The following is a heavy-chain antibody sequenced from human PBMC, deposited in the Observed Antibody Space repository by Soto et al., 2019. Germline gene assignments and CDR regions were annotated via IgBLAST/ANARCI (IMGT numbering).Heavy chain of an antibody. J-gene: IGHJ4*02. CDR3: VRKHHRAGSFDS. CDR1: VGTIGDYY. Sequence: SETLSLTCTISVGTIGDYYWSWIRQPPGKELEWIAYIYYTGKTDQNPSLERRVSISLGTSGNQFSLNLSSVTAADTAVYYCVRKHHRAGSFDSWGPGILVTVSS. V-gene: IGHV4-59*01. CDR2: IYYTGKT. D-gene: IGHD2-21*01.